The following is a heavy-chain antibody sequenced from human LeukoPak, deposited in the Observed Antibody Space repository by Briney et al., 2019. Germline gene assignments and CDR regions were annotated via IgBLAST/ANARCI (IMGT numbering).Heavy chain of an antibody. CDR3: ARIPTVTFFDY. CDR1: GGSISSVNW. V-gene: IGHV4-4*02. D-gene: IGHD4-17*01. J-gene: IGHJ4*02. CDR2: IYHSGST. Sequence: SGTLSLTCAVSGGSISSVNWWNWVRQPPGKGLELIGEIYHSGSTNYNPSLKSRVTITVDTSKNQFSLKLSSVTAADTAVYYCARIPTVTFFDYWGQGTLVTVSS.